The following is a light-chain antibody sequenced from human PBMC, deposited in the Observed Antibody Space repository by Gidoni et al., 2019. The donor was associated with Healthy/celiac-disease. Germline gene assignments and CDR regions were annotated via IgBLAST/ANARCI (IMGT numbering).Light chain of an antibody. CDR2: DAS. Sequence: VLTQSPSTLSLSPGERATLSCRASQSVSSYLAWYQQKPGQAPRLLIYDASNRSTGIPARFSGSGSGTDFTLTISSLEPEDFAVYYCQQRSNWPTFGQGTRLEIK. V-gene: IGKV3-11*01. J-gene: IGKJ5*01. CDR3: QQRSNWPT. CDR1: QSVSSY.